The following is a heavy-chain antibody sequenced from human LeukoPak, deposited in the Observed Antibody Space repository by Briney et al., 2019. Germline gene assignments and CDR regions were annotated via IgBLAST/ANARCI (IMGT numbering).Heavy chain of an antibody. D-gene: IGHD3-16*02. CDR3: ARVTFGGVIVYYYYMDV. J-gene: IGHJ6*03. Sequence: GGSLRLSCAASGFTFDDYAMHWVRQAPGKGLEWVSGISWNSGSIGYADSVKGRFTISRDNAKNSLYLQMNSLRAEDTAVYYCARVTFGGVIVYYYYMDVWGKGTTVTISS. V-gene: IGHV3-9*01. CDR1: GFTFDDYA. CDR2: ISWNSGSI.